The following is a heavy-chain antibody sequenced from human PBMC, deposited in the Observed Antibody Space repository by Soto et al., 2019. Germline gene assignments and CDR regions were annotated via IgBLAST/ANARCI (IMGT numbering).Heavy chain of an antibody. CDR2: INHNGDT. J-gene: IGHJ4*02. Sequence: QVQLQQWGAGLLKPSETLSHTCTVYGGSFSGYYWSWNRQPTGKVLEWIGDINHNGDTNYNQSLKSRVTISVDTSKNQFSLKLNSVTAADTAVYYCARRLDDWGQGILVTVSS. CDR1: GGSFSGYY. V-gene: IGHV4-34*01. CDR3: ARRLDD.